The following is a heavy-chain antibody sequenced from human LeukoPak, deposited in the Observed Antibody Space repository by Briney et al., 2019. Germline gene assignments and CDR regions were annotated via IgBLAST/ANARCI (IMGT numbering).Heavy chain of an antibody. J-gene: IGHJ4*02. V-gene: IGHV1-69*13. CDR1: GGTFSSYA. CDR3: ARDHPHPYYYDSSGYPPYFDY. Sequence: ASVTVSCTASGGTFSSYAISWVRQAPGQGLEWMGGIIPIFGTANYAQKFQGRVTITADESTSTAYMELSSLRSEDTAVYYCARDHPHPYYYDSSGYPPYFDYWGQGTLVTVSS. CDR2: IIPIFGTA. D-gene: IGHD3-22*01.